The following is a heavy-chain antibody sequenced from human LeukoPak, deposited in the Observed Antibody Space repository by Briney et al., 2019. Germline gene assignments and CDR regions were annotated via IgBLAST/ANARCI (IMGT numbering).Heavy chain of an antibody. V-gene: IGHV3-23*01. J-gene: IGHJ4*02. D-gene: IGHD3-3*01. CDR2: ISGSGGST. CDR1: GFTFSSYA. CDR3: AKDVSLGFCSGWTCSAHFDF. Sequence: PGGSLRLSCAASGFTFSSYAMSWVRQAPGKGLEWVSAISGSGGSTYYADSVKGRFTISRDNSKNSLYLQMDSLRPEDMAFYYCAKDVSLGFCSGWTCSAHFDFWGQGTLVTVSS.